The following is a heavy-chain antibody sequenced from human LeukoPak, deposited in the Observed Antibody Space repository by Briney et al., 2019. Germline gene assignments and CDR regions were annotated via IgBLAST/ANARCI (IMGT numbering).Heavy chain of an antibody. CDR2: IRNKVNNYAT. Sequence: GGSLRLSCAASEFTFSGSTIHRVRQASGKGLEWVGRIRNKVNNYATACAASVKGRFTISRDDSKNTAYLQMNSLKTEDTAVYYCTSGSAAGTEYWGQGALVTVSS. V-gene: IGHV3-73*01. D-gene: IGHD6-13*01. J-gene: IGHJ4*02. CDR1: EFTFSGST. CDR3: TSGSAAGTEY.